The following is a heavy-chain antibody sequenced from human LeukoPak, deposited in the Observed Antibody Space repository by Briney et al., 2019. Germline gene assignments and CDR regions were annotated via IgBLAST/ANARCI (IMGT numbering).Heavy chain of an antibody. CDR2: ISGSAGDT. D-gene: IGHD3-22*01. Sequence: GGSLRLSCAASGFTFSNYAMNWVRQAPGKGLEWVSAISGSAGDTYFSDSVKGRFTISRDNSKSTLFLQMNSLRAEDTAVYCCAKYDSFDHYYDSSGRFDCWGQGTLVTVSS. CDR1: GFTFSNYA. CDR3: AKYDSFDHYYDSSGRFDC. J-gene: IGHJ4*02. V-gene: IGHV3-23*01.